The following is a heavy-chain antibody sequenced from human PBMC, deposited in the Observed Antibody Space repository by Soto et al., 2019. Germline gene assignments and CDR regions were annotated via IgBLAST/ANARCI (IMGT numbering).Heavy chain of an antibody. CDR2: IYSGGST. Sequence: ESGGGLIQPGGSLTLSCTASGFTVSSNYMSWVRQAPGKGLEWVSIIYSGGSTYYADSVKGRFTISRDNSKNTLFLQMNSLRAEDTALYYCARDGPQGFDPWGQGTLVTVSS. J-gene: IGHJ5*02. CDR1: GFTVSSNY. V-gene: IGHV3-53*01. CDR3: ARDGPQGFDP.